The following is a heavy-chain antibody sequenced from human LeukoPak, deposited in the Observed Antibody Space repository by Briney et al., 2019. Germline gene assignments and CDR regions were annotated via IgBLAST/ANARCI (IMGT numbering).Heavy chain of an antibody. CDR1: GFTVSSNY. D-gene: IGHD1-26*01. CDR3: ARVSGIAYYMDV. Sequence: AGGSLRLSCAASGFTVSSNYMSWVRQAPGKGLEWVSVIYSGGSTYYADSVKGRYTISRDNSKNTLYLQMNSLRAEDTAVYYCARVSGIAYYMDVWGKGTTVTISS. CDR2: IYSGGST. J-gene: IGHJ6*03. V-gene: IGHV3-66*01.